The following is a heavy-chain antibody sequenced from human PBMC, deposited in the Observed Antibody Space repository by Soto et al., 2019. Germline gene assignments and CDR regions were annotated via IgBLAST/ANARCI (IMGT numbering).Heavy chain of an antibody. J-gene: IGHJ5*02. D-gene: IGHD2-2*01. CDR1: EFTFSSYG. CDR3: ARDAWLPAAMLPST. Sequence: QVQLVESGGGVVQPGRSLRLSCAASEFTFSSYGMHWVRQAPGKGLEWVAAIWYDGNNKYYADSVKGRFTISRDNSKNTLYLQMNSLRAEDTAVYYCARDAWLPAAMLPSTWGQGTLVTVSS. V-gene: IGHV3-33*01. CDR2: IWYDGNNK.